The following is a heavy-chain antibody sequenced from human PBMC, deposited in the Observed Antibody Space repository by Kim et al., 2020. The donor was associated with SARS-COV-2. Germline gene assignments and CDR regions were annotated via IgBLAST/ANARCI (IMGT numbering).Heavy chain of an antibody. D-gene: IGHD3-22*01. CDR3: ARDSFRLDYYDSMGVDY. Sequence: SETLSLTCTVSGYSISSGYYWGWIRQPPGKGLEWIGSIYHSGSTYYNPSLKSRVTISVDTSKNQFSLKLSSVTAADTAVYYCARDSFRLDYYDSMGVDYWGQGTLVTVSS. CDR1: GYSISSGYY. V-gene: IGHV4-38-2*02. J-gene: IGHJ4*02. CDR2: IYHSGST.